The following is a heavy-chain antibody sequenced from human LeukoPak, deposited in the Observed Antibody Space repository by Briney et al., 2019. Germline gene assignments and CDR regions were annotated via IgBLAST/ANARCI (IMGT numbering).Heavy chain of an antibody. CDR3: ATYYDISGYRFDY. Sequence: SETLSLTCAVSGGSISSDNWWSWIRQPPGKGLEWIGEVLRSGSTNYNPSLKSRVTMSIDASKNQFSLKLNSVTAADTAVYYCATYYDISGYRFDYWGQGTLVTVSS. CDR2: VLRSGST. V-gene: IGHV4-4*02. D-gene: IGHD3-22*01. CDR1: GGSISSDNW. J-gene: IGHJ4*02.